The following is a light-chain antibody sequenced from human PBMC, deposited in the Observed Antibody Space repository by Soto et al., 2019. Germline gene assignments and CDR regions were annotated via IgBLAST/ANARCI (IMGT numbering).Light chain of an antibody. Sequence: DIRLTQSPSFLSACVGDRVTITCRASQGISSYLAWYQQKPGKAPKLLIYAASTLQSGVPSRFSGSGSGTEFTLTISSLQPEDFATYYCQQLNSYPITFGQGTRLEIK. CDR3: QQLNSYPIT. CDR1: QGISSY. V-gene: IGKV1-9*01. CDR2: AAS. J-gene: IGKJ5*01.